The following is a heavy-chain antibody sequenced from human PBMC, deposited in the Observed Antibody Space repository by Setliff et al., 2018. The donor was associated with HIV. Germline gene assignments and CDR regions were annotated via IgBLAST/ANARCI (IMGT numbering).Heavy chain of an antibody. V-gene: IGHV1-69*06. CDR3: ARGRGPSRFDY. CDR2: IIPVFGTA. J-gene: IGHJ4*01. Sequence: SVKVSCTGSGAPFTSFAINWVRQAPGQGLEWLGRIIPVFGTANYAQKFQARVTITVDKSTNTAYMALSSLRHDDTAIYYCARGRGPSRFDYWGQGTLVTVSS. CDR1: GAPFTSFA.